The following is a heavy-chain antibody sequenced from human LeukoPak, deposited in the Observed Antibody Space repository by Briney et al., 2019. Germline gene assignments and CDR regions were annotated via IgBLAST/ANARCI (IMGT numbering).Heavy chain of an antibody. V-gene: IGHV3-30*02. Sequence: GGSLRLSCAASGFIFSTYGMYWVRHAPGKGLEWVALIRYDGTNKYYTDSVKGRFTISKDNSKNTLYLQMNSLRAEDTAVYYCTRNQGYCTGGGCYIDYWGQGTPVTVSS. CDR3: TRNQGYCTGGGCYIDY. CDR1: GFIFSTYG. J-gene: IGHJ4*02. D-gene: IGHD2-8*02. CDR2: IRYDGTNK.